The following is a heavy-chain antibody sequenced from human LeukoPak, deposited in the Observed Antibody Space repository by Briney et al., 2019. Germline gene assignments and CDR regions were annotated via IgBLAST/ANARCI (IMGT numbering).Heavy chain of an antibody. CDR3: ARVYYYDNSGYGKDYFDY. CDR2: IYDSGST. V-gene: IGHV4-30-4*01. CDR1: GGSISSGDYY. D-gene: IGHD3-22*01. Sequence: SETLSLTCTVSGGSISSGDYYWSWIPQPPGKGLVWIGYIYDSGSTYYNPSIKSRITISVDTSKNQFSLRLSSVTAADTAVYDCARVYYYDNSGYGKDYFDYWGQGTLVTVSS. J-gene: IGHJ4*02.